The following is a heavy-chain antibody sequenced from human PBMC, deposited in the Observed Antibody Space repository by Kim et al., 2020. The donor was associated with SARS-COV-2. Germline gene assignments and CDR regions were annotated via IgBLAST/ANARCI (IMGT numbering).Heavy chain of an antibody. CDR2: IHSDGKT. CDR3: AKDPGYASGVYFDP. D-gene: IGHD2-15*01. J-gene: IGHJ5*02. V-gene: IGHV3-66*02. Sequence: GGSLRLSCVGSGFTVSNTYMSWVRQAPGKGLEWVSVIHSDGKTYYADSVKGRFTISRDNSKNTLYLQMNSLRAEDTAVYHCAKDPGYASGVYFDPWGQGLRVTVSS. CDR1: GFTVSNTY.